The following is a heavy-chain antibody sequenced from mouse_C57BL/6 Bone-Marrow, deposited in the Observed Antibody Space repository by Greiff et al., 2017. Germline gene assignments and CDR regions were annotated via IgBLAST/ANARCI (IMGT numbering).Heavy chain of an antibody. CDR1: GFSLTSYG. Sequence: QVQLKESGPGLVQPSQSLSITCTVSGFSLTSYGVHWVRQSPGKGLEWLGVIWSGGSTDYNAAFISRRSISKDNSKSQVFFKMNILQADDTAIYYCASKGGYFDDWGQGTTLTVSS. J-gene: IGHJ2*01. CDR2: IWSGGST. V-gene: IGHV2-2*01. CDR3: ASKGGYFDD.